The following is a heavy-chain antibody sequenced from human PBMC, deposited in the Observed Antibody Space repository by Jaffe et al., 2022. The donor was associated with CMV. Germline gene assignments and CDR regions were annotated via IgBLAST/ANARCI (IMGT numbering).Heavy chain of an antibody. J-gene: IGHJ4*02. CDR1: GFTFSSYE. Sequence: EVQLVESGGGLVQPGGSLRLSCAASGFTFSSYEMNWVRQAPGKGLEWVSYISSSGSTIYYADSVKGRFTISRDNAKNSLYLQMNSLRAEDTAVYYCARDAYYYDSSGHPFDYWGQGTLVTVSS. D-gene: IGHD3-22*01. V-gene: IGHV3-48*03. CDR3: ARDAYYYDSSGHPFDY. CDR2: ISSSGSTI.